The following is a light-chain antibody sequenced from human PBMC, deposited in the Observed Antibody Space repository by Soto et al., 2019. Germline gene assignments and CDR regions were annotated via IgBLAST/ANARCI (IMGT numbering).Light chain of an antibody. Sequence: QSALTQPASVSGSPGQSITISCIGTSSDVGGYNYVSWYQQYSGKAPKLMIYDVNNRASGVSNRFSGSKSGNTASLTISGLQADDEAEYYCSSYSSGSTLVFGGGTKLTVL. CDR2: DVN. CDR3: SSYSSGSTLV. J-gene: IGLJ2*01. V-gene: IGLV2-14*01. CDR1: SSDVGGYNY.